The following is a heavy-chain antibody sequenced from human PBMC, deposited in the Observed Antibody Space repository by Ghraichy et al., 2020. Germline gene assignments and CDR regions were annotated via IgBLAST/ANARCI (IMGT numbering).Heavy chain of an antibody. CDR3: ARGGSGGSSLYDWFDP. J-gene: IGHJ5*02. CDR1: GYTFTGYY. D-gene: IGHD2-15*01. V-gene: IGHV1-2*04. CDR2: INHNSGGT. Sequence: ASVKVSCKASGYTFTGYYMHWVRQAPGQGLEWMGWINHNSGGTKYAQKFQGWVTMTRDTSISTAYMEVSRLRSDDTAVYYCARGGSGGSSLYDWFDPWGQGTLVTVSS.